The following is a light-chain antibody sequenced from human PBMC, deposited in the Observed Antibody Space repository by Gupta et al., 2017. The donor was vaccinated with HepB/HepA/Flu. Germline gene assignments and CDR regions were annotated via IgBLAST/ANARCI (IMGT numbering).Light chain of an antibody. CDR3: QTWSSDTRV. V-gene: IGLV4-69*01. J-gene: IGLJ2*01. CDR1: SGHSNYA. CDR2: VNSDGSH. Sequence: QLVLTQSPSASASLGASVKLTCTLSSGHSNYAIEWHQQQPEKGPRYLMKVNSDGSHNKGDGIPDRFSGSSSGAERYLTISSLQSEDEADYYCQTWSSDTRVFGGGTKLTVL.